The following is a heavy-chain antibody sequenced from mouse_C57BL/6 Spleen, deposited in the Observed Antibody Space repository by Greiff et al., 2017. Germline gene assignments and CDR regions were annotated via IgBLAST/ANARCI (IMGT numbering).Heavy chain of an antibody. D-gene: IGHD4-1*01. CDR3: ASQWDAWFAY. V-gene: IGHV1-82*01. CDR2: IYPGDGDT. CDR1: GYAFSSSW. J-gene: IGHJ3*01. Sequence: QVQLQQSGPELVKPGASVKISCKASGYAFSSSWMNWVKQRPGKGLEWIGRIYPGDGDTNYNGKFKGKATLTADKSSSTAYMQLSSLTSEDSAVYFCASQWDAWFAYWGQGTLVPVSA.